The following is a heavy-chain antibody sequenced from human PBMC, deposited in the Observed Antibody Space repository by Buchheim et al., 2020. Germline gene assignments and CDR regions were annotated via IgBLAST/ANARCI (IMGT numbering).Heavy chain of an antibody. V-gene: IGHV3-48*01. CDR2: ISSSSSTI. J-gene: IGHJ4*02. CDR3: ATVGGSYYIPFEDY. CDR1: GFTFSTYS. D-gene: IGHD1-26*01. Sequence: EVQLVESGGGLVQPGGSLRLSCAASGFTFSTYSMNWVRQAPGKGLEWVSYISSSSSTIYYADSVRGRFTISRDNAKNSLYLQMNSLRAEDTAVYYCATVGGSYYIPFEDYWGQGTL.